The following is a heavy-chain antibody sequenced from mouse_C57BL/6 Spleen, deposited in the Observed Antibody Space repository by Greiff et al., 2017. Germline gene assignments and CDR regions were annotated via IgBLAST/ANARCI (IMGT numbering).Heavy chain of an antibody. V-gene: IGHV2-6-1*01. CDR2: IWSAGST. Sequence: VNLVESGPGLVAPSPSLSITCTVSGFSLTSYGVPWVRQPPGKGLEWLVVIWSAGSTTYNSALKSRLSISKDNSKSQVFLKMNSLQTDDTAMYYCARHGGGYYAMDYWGQGTSVTVSS. CDR1: GFSLTSYG. J-gene: IGHJ4*01. CDR3: ARHGGGYYAMDY.